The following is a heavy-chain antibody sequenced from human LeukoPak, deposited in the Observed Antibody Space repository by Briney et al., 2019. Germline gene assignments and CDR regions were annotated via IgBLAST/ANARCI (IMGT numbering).Heavy chain of an antibody. CDR1: GLTPSSST. V-gene: IGHV3-53*01. CDR3: ARNILFALYS. CDR2: IYNDGST. J-gene: IGHJ3*02. Sequence: GRSLSPSSAVSGLTPSSSTTRWGRQAPGKGLEWVSIIYNDGSTYYADSLKGRFTISRDKSKNALYLQVNSLRAEGTAMYYCARNILFALYSWGQGTMVTVS.